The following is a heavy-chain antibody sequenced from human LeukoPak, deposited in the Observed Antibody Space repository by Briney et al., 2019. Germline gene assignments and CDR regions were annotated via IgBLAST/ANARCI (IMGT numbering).Heavy chain of an antibody. CDR3: AGGLAVAADAFDI. CDR1: GGSISSSSGY. V-gene: IGHV4-39*07. CDR2: IYFSGST. J-gene: IGHJ3*02. D-gene: IGHD6-19*01. Sequence: SETLSLTCTVSGGSISSSSGYWGWIRQPPGKGLEWIGSIYFSGSTYYIPSLKSRVTISVDTSKNQFSLKLSSVTAADTAVYYCAGGLAVAADAFDIWGQGTMVTVSS.